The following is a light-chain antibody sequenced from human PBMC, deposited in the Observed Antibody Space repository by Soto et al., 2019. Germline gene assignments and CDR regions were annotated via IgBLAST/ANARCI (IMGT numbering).Light chain of an antibody. Sequence: IVMTQSPATLSVSPGERATLSCRATHSVRSSLAWYQQKPGQAPRLLIHGASTRATGIPGRFSGSGSGTEFTLIISSLQSEDFAVYYCQQYNEWPETFGHGTRVEI. V-gene: IGKV3-15*01. CDR2: GAS. CDR1: HSVRSS. CDR3: QQYNEWPET. J-gene: IGKJ1*01.